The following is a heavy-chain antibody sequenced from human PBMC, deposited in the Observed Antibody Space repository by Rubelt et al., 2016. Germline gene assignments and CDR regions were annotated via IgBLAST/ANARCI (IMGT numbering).Heavy chain of an antibody. Sequence: QLQLQESGPGLVKPSETLSLTCTVSGGSISSSSYYWGWIRQPPGKGLEWIGSIYYSGSTYFNPSLKGRVTISVDTSKNQFSLKLSSVTAADTAVYYCARVMWDYYDSSGYYFDYWGHGTLVTVSS. CDR2: IYYSGST. V-gene: IGHV4-39*07. J-gene: IGHJ4*01. CDR3: ARVMWDYYDSSGYYFDY. CDR1: GGSISSSSYY. D-gene: IGHD3-22*01.